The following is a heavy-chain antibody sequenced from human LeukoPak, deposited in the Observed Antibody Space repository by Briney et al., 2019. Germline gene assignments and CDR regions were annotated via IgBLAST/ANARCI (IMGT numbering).Heavy chain of an antibody. CDR2: IHYTGGT. D-gene: IGHD4-17*01. V-gene: IGHV4-34*01. J-gene: IGHJ3*02. Sequence: SETLSLTCAVYGGSISGYYWSWIRQPPGKGLEWVGEIHYTGGTSYNPSLKSRATISIDTSKNQLSLKLRSVTAADTAVYYCARDLITVTKGFDIWGQGTMVSVSS. CDR1: GGSISGYY. CDR3: ARDLITVTKGFDI.